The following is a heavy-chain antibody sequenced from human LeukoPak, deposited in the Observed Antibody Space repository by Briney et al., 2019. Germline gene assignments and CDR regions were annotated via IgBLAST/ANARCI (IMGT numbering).Heavy chain of an antibody. CDR2: IYSGGST. V-gene: IGHV3-66*01. CDR1: GFSVSNNY. J-gene: IGHJ1*01. CDR3: ASDSHSPAYFQH. D-gene: IGHD2-15*01. Sequence: GGSLRLSCAASGFSVSNNYMSWVRQAPGKGREWVSVIYSGGSTFYSDSVKGRFTISRDNSKNTLYLQMNSLRAEDTAVYYCASDSHSPAYFQHWGQGTLVTVSS.